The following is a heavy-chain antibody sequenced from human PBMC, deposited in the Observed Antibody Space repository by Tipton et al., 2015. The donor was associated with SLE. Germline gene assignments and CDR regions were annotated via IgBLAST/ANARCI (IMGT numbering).Heavy chain of an antibody. D-gene: IGHD4-17*01. Sequence: TLSLTCTVSGASISSSDHYWAWIRQPPGKGLEWIGTVYYSRNTYYNPSLKSRVTISVDTPKNQFSLRLSSVTAADTAVYYCARLWADYGDYGWFDPWGQGTLVTVSS. CDR1: GASISSSDHY. V-gene: IGHV4-39*01. CDR2: VYYSRNT. J-gene: IGHJ5*02. CDR3: ARLWADYGDYGWFDP.